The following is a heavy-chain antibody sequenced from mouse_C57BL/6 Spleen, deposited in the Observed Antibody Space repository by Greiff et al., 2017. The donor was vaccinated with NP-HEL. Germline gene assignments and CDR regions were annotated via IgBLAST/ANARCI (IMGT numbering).Heavy chain of an antibody. CDR3: ARWGTTVADY. Sequence: QVQLQQPGAELVMPGASVKLSCKASGYTFTSYWMHWVKQRPGQGLEWIGEIDPSDSYTNYNQKFKGKSTLTVDKSSSTAYMQLSSLTSEDSAVYYCARWGTTVADYWGQGTTLTVSS. V-gene: IGHV1-69*01. J-gene: IGHJ2*01. CDR1: GYTFTSYW. D-gene: IGHD1-1*01. CDR2: IDPSDSYT.